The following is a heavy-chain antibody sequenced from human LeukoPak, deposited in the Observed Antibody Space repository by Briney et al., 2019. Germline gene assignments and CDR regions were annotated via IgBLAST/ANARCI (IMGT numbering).Heavy chain of an antibody. CDR3: ATTLQIAAAGRETFDP. CDR2: ISYDGSNK. D-gene: IGHD6-13*01. J-gene: IGHJ5*02. Sequence: PGGSLRLSCAASGFTFSRYGMHWVRQAPGKGLEWVAVISYDGSNKYYADSVKGRFTISRDNSKNTLYLQMDSLRAEDTAVYYCATTLQIAAAGRETFDPWGQGTLVTVSS. V-gene: IGHV3-30*03. CDR1: GFTFSRYG.